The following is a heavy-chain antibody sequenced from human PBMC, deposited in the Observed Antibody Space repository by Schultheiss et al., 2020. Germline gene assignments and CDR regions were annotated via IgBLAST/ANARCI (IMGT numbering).Heavy chain of an antibody. J-gene: IGHJ5*02. CDR2: ISGSGGST. V-gene: IGHV3-23*01. D-gene: IGHD5-24*01. CDR3: TRDGYIYGGWWFDP. CDR1: GFTFSSYA. Sequence: GGSLRLSCAASGFTFSSYAMSWVRQAPGKGLEWVSAISGSGGSTYYAESMKGRITISRDNSKNTLLLQMNSLKTEDTAVYYCTRDGYIYGGWWFDPWGQGTLVTVSS.